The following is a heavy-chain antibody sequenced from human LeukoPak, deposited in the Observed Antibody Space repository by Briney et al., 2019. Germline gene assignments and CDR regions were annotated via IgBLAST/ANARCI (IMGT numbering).Heavy chain of an antibody. Sequence: GGSLRLPCAASGFSFNNYAMTWVRQAPGKGLEWVSSITDNGYDTYYADSVKGRFTISTDISESTLSLQMNSLRAEDTALYYCARGGGAHLPFDYWGRGLLVTVS. CDR3: ARGGGAHLPFDY. CDR2: ITDNGYDT. D-gene: IGHD1-26*01. J-gene: IGHJ4*02. V-gene: IGHV3-23*01. CDR1: GFSFNNYA.